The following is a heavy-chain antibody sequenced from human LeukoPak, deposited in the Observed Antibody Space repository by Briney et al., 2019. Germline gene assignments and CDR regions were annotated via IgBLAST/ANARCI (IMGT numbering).Heavy chain of an antibody. J-gene: IGHJ5*02. CDR1: GYTFTSYG. CDR2: ISAYNGNT. D-gene: IGHD6-13*01. CDR3: TRVVGYSSQNWFDP. V-gene: IGHV1-18*01. Sequence: GASVKVSCKASGYTFTSYGISWVRQAPGQGLEWMEWISAYNGNTNYAQKLQGRVTMTTDTSTSTAYMELRSLRSDDTAVYYCTRVVGYSSQNWFDPWGQGTLVTVSS.